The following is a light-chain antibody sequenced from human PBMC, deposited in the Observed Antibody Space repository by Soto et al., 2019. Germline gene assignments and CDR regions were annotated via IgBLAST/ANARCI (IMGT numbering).Light chain of an antibody. Sequence: EIVMTQSPATLSVSPGERVTLSCRASQSVNFNLAWYQQKPGQAPRLLMYGASSRATGIPARFSGSGSRTEFTLSISSLQSEDFAVYYCQQDENWPRTFGQGTKV. CDR2: GAS. CDR3: QQDENWPRT. V-gene: IGKV3-15*01. CDR1: QSVNFN. J-gene: IGKJ1*01.